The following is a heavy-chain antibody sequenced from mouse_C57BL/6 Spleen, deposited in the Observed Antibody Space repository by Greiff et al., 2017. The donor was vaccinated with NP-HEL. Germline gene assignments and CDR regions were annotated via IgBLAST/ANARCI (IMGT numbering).Heavy chain of an antibody. V-gene: IGHV1-15*01. D-gene: IGHD2-4*01. CDR3: TRSHYDYGLAWFAY. CDR2: IDPETGGT. J-gene: IGHJ3*01. Sequence: QVQLKESGAELVRPGASVTLSCKASGYTFTDYEMHWVKQTPVHGLEWIGAIDPETGGTAYNQKFKGKAILTADKSSSTAYMELRSLTSEDSAVYYCTRSHYDYGLAWFAYWGQGTLVTVSA. CDR1: GYTFTDYE.